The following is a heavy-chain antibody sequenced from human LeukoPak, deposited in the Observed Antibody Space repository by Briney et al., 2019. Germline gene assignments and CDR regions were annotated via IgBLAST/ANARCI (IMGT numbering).Heavy chain of an antibody. D-gene: IGHD3-22*01. CDR3: ASNYYDSSGYYYFDY. CDR2: IIPIFGTA. V-gene: IGHV1-69*13. CDR1: GGTFSSYA. Sequence: SVKVSCKASGGTFSSYAISWMRQAPGQGLEWMGGIIPIFGTANYAQKFQGRVTITADESTSTAYMELSSLRSEDTAVYYCASNYYDSSGYYYFDYWGQGTLVTVSS. J-gene: IGHJ4*02.